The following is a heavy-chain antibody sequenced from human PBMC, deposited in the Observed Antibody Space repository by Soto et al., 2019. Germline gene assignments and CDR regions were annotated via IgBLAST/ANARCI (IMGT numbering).Heavy chain of an antibody. Sequence: PGGSLRLSCTTSGFNFGDNAMIWFRQAPGKGLEWVSGINWNGGSTGYADSVKGRFTISRDNAKNSLYLQMNSLRAEDTALYHCARGPLGYCSGGSCWSTGRIWGQGTMVTVSS. CDR2: INWNGGST. J-gene: IGHJ3*02. CDR1: GFNFGDNA. D-gene: IGHD2-15*01. V-gene: IGHV3-20*01. CDR3: ARGPLGYCSGGSCWSTGRI.